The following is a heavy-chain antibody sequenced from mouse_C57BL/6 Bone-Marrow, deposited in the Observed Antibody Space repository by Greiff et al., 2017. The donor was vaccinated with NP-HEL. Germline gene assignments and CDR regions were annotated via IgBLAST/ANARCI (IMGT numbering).Heavy chain of an antibody. CDR3: ARWGLWLTSWCAY. V-gene: IGHV1-81*01. J-gene: IGHJ3*01. Sequence: VKLVESGAELARPGASVQLSCKASGYTFTSYGISWVKQRSGQGLVWIGELYPRSGNTYYNEKFKGKATLTSDKSSSTAYMELRSLTSEDSAVYFCARWGLWLTSWCAYWGQGTLGTVSA. CDR1: GYTFTSYG. D-gene: IGHD4-1*01. CDR2: LYPRSGNT.